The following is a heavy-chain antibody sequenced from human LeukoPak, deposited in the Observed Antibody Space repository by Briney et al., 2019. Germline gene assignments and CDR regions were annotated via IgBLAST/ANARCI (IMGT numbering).Heavy chain of an antibody. CDR2: ISSSSSYI. CDR1: GFTFSSYS. CDR3: AIYSSSSEVDY. D-gene: IGHD6-6*01. J-gene: IGHJ4*02. V-gene: IGHV3-21*01. Sequence: GGALRLSCAASGFTFSSYSVNWVHQAPGKGLEWVSFISSSSSYIYYADSVKGRFTISRDNAKNSLYLQMNSLRAEDTAVYYCAIYSSSSEVDYWGQGTLVTVSS.